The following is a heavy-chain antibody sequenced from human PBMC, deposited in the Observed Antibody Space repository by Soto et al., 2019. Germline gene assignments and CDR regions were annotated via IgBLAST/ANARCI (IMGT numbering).Heavy chain of an antibody. CDR1: GGSISSGDYY. Sequence: SETLSLTCTVSGGSISSGDYYWSWIRQPPGKGLEWIGYIYYSGSTYYNPSLKSRVTISVDTSKNQFSLNLSSVTAADTAVYYCARERPDGCKLDPWGQGTLVTVSS. V-gene: IGHV4-30-4*01. CDR3: ARERPDGCKLDP. D-gene: IGHD6-19*01. CDR2: IYYSGST. J-gene: IGHJ5*02.